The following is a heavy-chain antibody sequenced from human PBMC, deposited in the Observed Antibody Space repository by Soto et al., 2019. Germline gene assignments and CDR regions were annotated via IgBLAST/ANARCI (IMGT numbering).Heavy chain of an antibody. CDR1: GFAFSHYA. D-gene: IGHD2-2*02. J-gene: IGHJ5*02. CDR2: ISYNGREK. Sequence: QVQLVESGGGVVQPGRSLRLSCAASGFAFSHYAMHWVRQAPGRGLEWVTFISYNGREKYYADSVKGRFTISRDDSKNPLFLQMDSLTTEDTAFYYCAREERVEYPVSWGQGPLVTVSS. V-gene: IGHV3-30*04. CDR3: AREERVEYPVS.